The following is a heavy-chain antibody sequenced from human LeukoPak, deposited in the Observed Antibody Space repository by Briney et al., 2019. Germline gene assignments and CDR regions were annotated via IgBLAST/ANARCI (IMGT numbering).Heavy chain of an antibody. Sequence: ASVKVSCKAPGYTFTSYDINWVRQATGQGLEWMGWMSPNSGNTGYAQKFQGRVTMTRNTSISTAYMELSSLRSEDTAVYYCARATGYSSSWYWYFDLWGRGTLVTVSS. V-gene: IGHV1-8*01. CDR3: ARATGYSSSWYWYFDL. CDR2: MSPNSGNT. D-gene: IGHD6-13*01. J-gene: IGHJ2*01. CDR1: GYTFTSYD.